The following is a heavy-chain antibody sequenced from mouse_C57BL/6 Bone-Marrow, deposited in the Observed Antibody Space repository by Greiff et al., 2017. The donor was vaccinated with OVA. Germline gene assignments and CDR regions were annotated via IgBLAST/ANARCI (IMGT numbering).Heavy chain of an antibody. D-gene: IGHD2-4*01. Sequence: VQLQQSGPGLVQPSQSLSITCTVSGFSLTRYGVHWVRQSPGKGLEWLGVIWRGGSTDYNAAFMSRLSITKDNSKSQVFFKMNSLQADDTAIYYCAKGTPIYYDGAMDYWGQGTSVTVSS. CDR1: GFSLTRYG. J-gene: IGHJ4*01. V-gene: IGHV2-5*01. CDR3: AKGTPIYYDGAMDY. CDR2: IWRGGST.